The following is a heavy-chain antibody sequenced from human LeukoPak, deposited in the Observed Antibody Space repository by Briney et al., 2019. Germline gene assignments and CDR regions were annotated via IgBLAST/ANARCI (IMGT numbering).Heavy chain of an antibody. J-gene: IGHJ6*02. CDR2: VIPMFGTT. CDR3: ARSHQIAMGPYYYYYYGMDV. V-gene: IGHV1-69*13. D-gene: IGHD5-18*01. Sequence: GASVKVSCKASGGTLSRNGFSWVRQAPGQGLEWMGGVIPMFGTTNYAQKFQGRVTITADESTSTAYMELSSLRSEDTAVYYCARSHQIAMGPYYYYYYGMDVWGQGTTVTVSS. CDR1: GGTLSRNG.